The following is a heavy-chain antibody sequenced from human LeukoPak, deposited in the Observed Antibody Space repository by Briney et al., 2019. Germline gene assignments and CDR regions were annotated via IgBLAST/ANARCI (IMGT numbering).Heavy chain of an antibody. Sequence: PGGSLRLSCAASGFTFSTYGMHWVRQAPGKGLEWVAFIRNDGGDKYYADSVKGRFTISRDNSKNTLYLQMNSLRAEDTAVYYCAKDRAAAAWGYFQHWGQGTLVTVSS. V-gene: IGHV3-30*02. CDR2: IRNDGGDK. D-gene: IGHD6-13*01. J-gene: IGHJ1*01. CDR3: AKDRAAAAWGYFQH. CDR1: GFTFSTYG.